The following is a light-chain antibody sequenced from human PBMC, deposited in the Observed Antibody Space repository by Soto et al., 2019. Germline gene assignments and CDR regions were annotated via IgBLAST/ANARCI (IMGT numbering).Light chain of an antibody. Sequence: QAVVTQEPSFSVSPGGTVTLTCGLSSGSVSTIYYPSWYQQTPGQAPRTLIYSTNTRSSGVPDRFSGSILGNKAALTITGAQADDESHYYCVLYMGSGIWVFGGGTQLTVL. V-gene: IGLV8-61*01. CDR1: SGSVSTIYY. CDR2: STN. CDR3: VLYMGSGIWV. J-gene: IGLJ3*02.